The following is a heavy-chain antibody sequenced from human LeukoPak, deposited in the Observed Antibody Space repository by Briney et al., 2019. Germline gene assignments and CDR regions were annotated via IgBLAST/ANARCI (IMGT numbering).Heavy chain of an antibody. J-gene: IGHJ1*01. Sequence: SETLSLTCTVSGGSISSYYWSWIRQPAGKGLEWIGRIYTSGSTNYNPSLKSRVTMSVDTSKNQFSLKLSSVTAADTAVYYCARSRYESSVPFFDVWGQGTLVTVSS. CDR2: IYTSGST. D-gene: IGHD3-22*01. V-gene: IGHV4-4*07. CDR1: GGSISSYY. CDR3: ARSRYESSVPFFDV.